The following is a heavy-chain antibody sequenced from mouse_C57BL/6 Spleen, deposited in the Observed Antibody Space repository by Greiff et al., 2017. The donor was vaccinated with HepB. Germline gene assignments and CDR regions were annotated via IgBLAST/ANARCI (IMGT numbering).Heavy chain of an antibody. CDR3: AREGLVITTVVATNFDY. V-gene: IGHV1-53*01. D-gene: IGHD1-1*01. J-gene: IGHJ2*01. CDR1: GYTFTSYW. Sequence: VQLQQPGTELVQPGASVKLSCKPSGYTFTSYWMHWVKQRPGQGLEWIGNINPSNGGTNYNEKFKSKATLTVDKSSSTAYMHLSSLTSEDSAVYYVAREGLVITTVVATNFDYWGEGTTPTVSS. CDR2: INPSNGGT.